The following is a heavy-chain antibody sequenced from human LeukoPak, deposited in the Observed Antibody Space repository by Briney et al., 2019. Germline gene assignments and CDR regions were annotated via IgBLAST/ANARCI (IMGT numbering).Heavy chain of an antibody. V-gene: IGHV1-2*06. J-gene: IGHJ4*02. Sequence: ASVKVSCKASGYTFTGYHMHWVRQAPGQGLEWMGRINPNSGGTNYAQKFQGRVTMTRDTSISTAYMELSRLRSDDTAVYYCARVGSPGPLLWFGEFHLFDYWGQGTLVTVSS. CDR3: ARVGSPGPLLWFGEFHLFDY. CDR1: GYTFTGYH. D-gene: IGHD3-10*01. CDR2: INPNSGGT.